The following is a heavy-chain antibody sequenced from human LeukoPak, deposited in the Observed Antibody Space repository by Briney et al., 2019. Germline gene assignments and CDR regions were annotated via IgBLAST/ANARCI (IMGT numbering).Heavy chain of an antibody. CDR2: IYYSGST. V-gene: IGHV4-59*01. CDR1: GGSISSYY. J-gene: IGHJ5*02. CDR3: AREGGRLLWFGESHETNWFDP. D-gene: IGHD3-10*01. Sequence: SETLSLTCTVSGGSISSYYWSWIRQPPGKGLEWIGYIYYSGSTNYNPSLKSRVTISVDTSKNQFSLKLSSVTAADTAVYYCAREGGRLLWFGESHETNWFDPWGQGTLVTVSS.